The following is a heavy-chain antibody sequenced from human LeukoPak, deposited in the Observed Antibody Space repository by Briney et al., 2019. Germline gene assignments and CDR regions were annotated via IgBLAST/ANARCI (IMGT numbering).Heavy chain of an antibody. CDR3: ARDFGNQQWLDSMDV. CDR1: GFTFSGYW. D-gene: IGHD6-19*01. V-gene: IGHV3-7*01. Sequence: QSGGSLRLSCAASGFTFSGYWMNWVRQAPGKGLEWVANIKLDGSETHYADSVEGRFTISRDNARNSLYLQMHSLRVEDTAVYYCARDFGNQQWLDSMDVWGQGTTVTVSS. CDR2: IKLDGSET. J-gene: IGHJ6*02.